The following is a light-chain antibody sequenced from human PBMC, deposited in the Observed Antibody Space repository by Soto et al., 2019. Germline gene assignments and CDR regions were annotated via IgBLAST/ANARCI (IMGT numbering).Light chain of an antibody. CDR2: AAS. Sequence: IQFTQSPASLSASVGDRVTITYRASKGMSTYLAWHQQKPGKAPKLLIYAASTLHSGVPSRFSGSGSVTDFTLTISSLQPEDFATYFGQQLHSYPYTFGQGTKLDIK. J-gene: IGKJ2*01. CDR1: KGMSTY. CDR3: QQLHSYPYT. V-gene: IGKV1-9*01.